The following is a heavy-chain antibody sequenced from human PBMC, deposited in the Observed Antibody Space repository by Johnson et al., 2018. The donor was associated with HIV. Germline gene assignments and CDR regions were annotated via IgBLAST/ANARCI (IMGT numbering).Heavy chain of an antibody. D-gene: IGHD4/OR15-4a*01. CDR1: RFTFDDYA. Sequence: VQLVESGGAVVQPGGSLRLSCATSRFTFDDYAMHWVRQAPGKGLEWVSLINWDGSSTYYADSVKGRFTISRDNIRNSLYLQMNSLRPENHCANWDAFDIWGQGTMVTVSS. J-gene: IGHJ3*02. V-gene: IGHV3-43D*03. CDR3: AFDI. CDR2: INWDGSST.